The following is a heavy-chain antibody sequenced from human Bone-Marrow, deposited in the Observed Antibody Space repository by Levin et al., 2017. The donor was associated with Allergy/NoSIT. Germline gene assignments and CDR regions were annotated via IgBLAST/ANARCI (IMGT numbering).Heavy chain of an antibody. V-gene: IGHV4-30-4*01. CDR3: ARDDTAMFYFDY. CDR1: GGSISSGDYY. J-gene: IGHJ4*02. D-gene: IGHD5-18*01. CDR2: IYYSGST. Sequence: LRLSCTVSGGSISSGDYYWSWIRQPPGKGLEWIGYIYYSGSTYYNPSLKSRVTISVDTSKNQFSLKLSSVTAADTAVYYCARDDTAMFYFDYWGQGTLVTVSS.